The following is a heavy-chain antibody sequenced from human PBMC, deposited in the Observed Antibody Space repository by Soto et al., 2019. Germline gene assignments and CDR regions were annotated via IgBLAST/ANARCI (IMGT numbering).Heavy chain of an antibody. D-gene: IGHD3-16*01. J-gene: IGHJ4*02. CDR1: GFTFSSYW. V-gene: IGHV3-74*01. Sequence: EVQLVESGGGLVQPGGSLRRSCAASGFTFSSYWMHWVRQAPGKGLVWVSRINSDGSSTSSADSVKGRFTISRDNAKNTLYLQMDSLRAEDTAVCYCAGHPLNKTYLDYCGQGTLVIFSS. CDR2: INSDGSST. CDR3: AGHPLNKTYLDY.